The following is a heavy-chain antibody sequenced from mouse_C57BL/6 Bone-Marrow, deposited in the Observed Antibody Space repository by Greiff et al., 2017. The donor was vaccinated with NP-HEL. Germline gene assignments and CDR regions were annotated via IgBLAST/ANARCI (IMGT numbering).Heavy chain of an antibody. CDR3: YSRGY. V-gene: IGHV5-4*01. Sequence: EVHLVESGGGLVKPGGSLKLSCAASGFTFSSYAMSWVRQTPEKRLEWVATISDGGSYTYYPDNVKGRFTISRDNAKNNLYLQMSHLKSEDTAMYYCYSRGYWGQGTTLTVSS. J-gene: IGHJ2*01. CDR2: ISDGGSYT. CDR1: GFTFSSYA.